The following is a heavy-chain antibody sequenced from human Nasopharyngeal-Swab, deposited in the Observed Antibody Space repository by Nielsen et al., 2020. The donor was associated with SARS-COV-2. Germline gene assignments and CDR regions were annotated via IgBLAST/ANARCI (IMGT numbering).Heavy chain of an antibody. CDR3: ARWRGSTTWYFDY. Sequence: GEALKISCAVSGIPLKNYNMIWVRQAPGKGLEWLSYISVSSLTTYFAASLKGRFTISRRNAKNTLYLQINSLKVEDTAVYYCARWRGSTTWYFDYWGQGTLVTVSS. D-gene: IGHD2-2*01. CDR2: ISVSSLTT. V-gene: IGHV3-48*04. J-gene: IGHJ4*02. CDR1: GIPLKNYN.